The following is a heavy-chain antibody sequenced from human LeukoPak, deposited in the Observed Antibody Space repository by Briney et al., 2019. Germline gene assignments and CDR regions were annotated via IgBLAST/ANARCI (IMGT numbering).Heavy chain of an antibody. CDR2: INHSGST. CDR1: GGSFSGYY. Sequence: SETLSLTCAVYGGSFSGYYWSWIRQPPGKGLEWIGEINHSGSTNYNPSLKSRVTISVDTSKNQFSLKLRSVTAADTAVYYCARDLAAAQGGWFDPWGQGTLVTVSS. D-gene: IGHD6-13*01. J-gene: IGHJ5*02. V-gene: IGHV4-34*01. CDR3: ARDLAAAQGGWFDP.